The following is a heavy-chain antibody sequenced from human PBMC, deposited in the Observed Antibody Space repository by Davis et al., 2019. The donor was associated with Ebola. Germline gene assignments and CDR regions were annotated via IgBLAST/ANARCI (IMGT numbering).Heavy chain of an antibody. Sequence: GGSLRLSCAASGFTFSSYWMSWVRQAPGKGLEWVAVIWYDGSNKYYADSVKGRFTISRDNSKNTLYLQMNSLRAEDTAVYYCARVDTAGDPDYWGQGTLVTVSS. CDR2: IWYDGSNK. D-gene: IGHD4-17*01. J-gene: IGHJ4*02. CDR1: GFTFSSYW. V-gene: IGHV3-33*08. CDR3: ARVDTAGDPDY.